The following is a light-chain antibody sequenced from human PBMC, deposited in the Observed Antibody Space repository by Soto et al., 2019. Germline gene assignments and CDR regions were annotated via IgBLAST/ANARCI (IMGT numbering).Light chain of an antibody. Sequence: DVVLTQSPLSLPVTLGQPASISCRSSQSLVSSDGDIYLNWLQQRPGQSARRLIYKVSNRDSGVPDRFSGRGSGTDFTLKISRVEAEDVGVYYCMQGTHWPPWTFGQGTKVEIK. J-gene: IGKJ1*01. CDR1: QSLVSSDGDIY. CDR3: MQGTHWPPWT. CDR2: KVS. V-gene: IGKV2-30*01.